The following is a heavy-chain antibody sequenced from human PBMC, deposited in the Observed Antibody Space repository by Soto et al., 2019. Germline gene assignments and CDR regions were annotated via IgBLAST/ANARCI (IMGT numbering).Heavy chain of an antibody. D-gene: IGHD3-3*01. CDR3: TRQWLLWGPFDY. J-gene: IGHJ4*02. CDR1: GFTFSDST. Sequence: EVQLVESGGGVVQPGGSLRLSCTASGFTFSDSTMHWDRQAPGKGLEWVGRIRGKSNTYATAYAASVKGRFTISRDDSHNTAYLQMNSLNTEDTAVYYCTRQWLLWGPFDYWGQGTLVAVSS. V-gene: IGHV3-73*01. CDR2: IRGKSNTYAT.